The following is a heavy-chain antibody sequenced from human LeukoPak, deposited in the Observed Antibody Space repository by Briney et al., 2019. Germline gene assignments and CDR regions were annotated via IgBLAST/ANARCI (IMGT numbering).Heavy chain of an antibody. J-gene: IGHJ4*02. CDR2: IRGSGGST. V-gene: IGHV3-23*01. CDR1: GFTFSSYA. Sequence: GGSLRLSCAASGFTFSSYAMSWVRQAPGKGLEWVSGIRGSGGSTYYADSVKGRFTISRDNFNNTLYLQMNSLRAEDSAVYYCARYRGGTSSPTFDYWGQGTLVTVSS. CDR3: ARYRGGTSSPTFDY. D-gene: IGHD6-19*01.